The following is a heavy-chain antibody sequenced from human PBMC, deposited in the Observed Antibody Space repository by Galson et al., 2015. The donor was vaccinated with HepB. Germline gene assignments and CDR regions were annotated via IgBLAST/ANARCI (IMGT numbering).Heavy chain of an antibody. V-gene: IGHV4-31*03. D-gene: IGHD5-12*01. J-gene: IGHJ3*02. Sequence: TLSLTCTVSGGSINHYYWSWFRQHPGNGLEWIGNIYHSGGTYHNPSLKSRLTISVDTSKNQFSLKLSSLTAADTAVYYCARAVRGYSGYDAFDIWGQGTMVTVSS. CDR2: IYHSGGT. CDR1: GGSINHYY. CDR3: ARAVRGYSGYDAFDI.